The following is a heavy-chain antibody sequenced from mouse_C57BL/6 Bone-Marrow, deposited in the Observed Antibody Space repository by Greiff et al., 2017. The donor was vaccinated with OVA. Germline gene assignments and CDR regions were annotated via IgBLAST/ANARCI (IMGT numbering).Heavy chain of an antibody. CDR3: ARGGYYGSFDY. V-gene: IGHV1-66*01. D-gene: IGHD1-1*01. CDR1: GYSFTSYY. J-gene: IGHJ2*01. Sequence: VQLQQSGPELVKPGASVKISCKASGYSFTSYYIHWVKQRPGQGLEWIGWIYPGSGNTKYNEKFKGKATLTADTSSSTAYMQLSSLTSEDSAVYYCARGGYYGSFDYWGQGTTLTVSS. CDR2: IYPGSGNT.